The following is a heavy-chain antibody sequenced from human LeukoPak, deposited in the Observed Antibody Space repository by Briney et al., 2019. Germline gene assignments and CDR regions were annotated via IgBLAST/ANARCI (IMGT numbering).Heavy chain of an antibody. D-gene: IGHD3-22*01. CDR1: AVSISSYY. CDR3: VRSIPYYYDTSGPED. V-gene: IGHV4-59*01. CDR2: IFHSGTT. Sequence: PSETLSLTCTVSAVSISSYYWSWIRQPPEQGLEWIGCIFHSGTTNYNPSLKSRVTISVDTSKNQFSLKLSSVTAADTAVYYCVRSIPYYYDTSGPEDWGQGTLVTVSS. J-gene: IGHJ4*02.